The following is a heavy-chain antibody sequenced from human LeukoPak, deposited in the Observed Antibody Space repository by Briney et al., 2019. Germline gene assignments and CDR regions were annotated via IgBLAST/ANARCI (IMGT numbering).Heavy chain of an antibody. V-gene: IGHV3-15*01. Sequence: GGSLRLSCAASGFTFSNAWMSWVRQAPGKGLEWVGRIKSKTDGGTTDHAAPVKGRFTISRDDSKNTLYLQMNSLKTKDTAVYYCSTEVLEDYCDSCYFHYWRQGPVATVTS. CDR3: STEVLEDYCDSCYFHY. CDR1: GFTFSNAW. CDR2: IKSKTDGGTT. D-gene: IGHD4-17*01. J-gene: IGHJ4*02.